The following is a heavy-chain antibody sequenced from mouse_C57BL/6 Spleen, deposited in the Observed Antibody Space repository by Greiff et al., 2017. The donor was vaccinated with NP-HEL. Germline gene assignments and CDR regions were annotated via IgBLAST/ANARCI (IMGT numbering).Heavy chain of an antibody. CDR2: IYPRSGNT. CDR3: AREGITTVVADYAMDY. Sequence: QVQLQQSGAELARPGASVKLSCKASGYTFTSYGISWVKQRTGQGLEWIGEIYPRSGNTYYNEKFKGKATLTADKSSSTAYMELRSLTSEDSAVYFCAREGITTVVADYAMDYWGQGTSVTVSS. D-gene: IGHD1-1*01. CDR1: GYTFTSYG. J-gene: IGHJ4*01. V-gene: IGHV1-81*01.